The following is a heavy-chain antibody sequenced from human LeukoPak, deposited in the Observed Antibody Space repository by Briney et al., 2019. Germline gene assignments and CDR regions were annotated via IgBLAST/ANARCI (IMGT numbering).Heavy chain of an antibody. D-gene: IGHD3-3*01. CDR3: ARALKDFWSGYYFDN. CDR1: DGSISSGSYY. Sequence: SETLSLTCTVSDGSISSGSYYWSWIRQPAGKGLEWIGRIYTSGSTNYNPSLKSRVTISVDTSKNQFSLKLSSVTAADTAVYYCARALKDFWSGYYFDNWGQGTLVTVSS. CDR2: IYTSGST. J-gene: IGHJ4*02. V-gene: IGHV4-61*02.